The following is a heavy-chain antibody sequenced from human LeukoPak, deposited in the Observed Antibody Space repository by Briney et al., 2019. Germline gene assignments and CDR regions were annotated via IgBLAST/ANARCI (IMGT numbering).Heavy chain of an antibody. CDR2: ISSSSSTI. D-gene: IGHD3-22*01. CDR3: ARAANIKQVVILGY. J-gene: IGHJ4*02. Sequence: GGSVRLSCAASGFTFSSFALNWVRQAPGKGLEWVSYISSSSSTIYYADSVKGRFTISRDNAKNSLYLQMNSLRDEDTAVYYCARAANIKQVVILGYWGQGTLVTVSS. CDR1: GFTFSSFA. V-gene: IGHV3-48*02.